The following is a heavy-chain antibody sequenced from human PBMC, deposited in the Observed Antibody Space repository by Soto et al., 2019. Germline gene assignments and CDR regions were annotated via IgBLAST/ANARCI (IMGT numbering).Heavy chain of an antibody. V-gene: IGHV3-33*01. CDR1: GFTFSSYG. CDR2: IWYDGSNK. D-gene: IGHD6-19*01. Sequence: QVQLVESGGGVVQPGRSLRLSCAASGFTFSSYGMHWVRQAPGKGLEWVAVIWYDGSNKYYADSVKGRFTISRDNSKNTLYLQMNSLRAEDTAVYYCARELTALSSGWYDYWGQGTLVTVSS. J-gene: IGHJ4*02. CDR3: ARELTALSSGWYDY.